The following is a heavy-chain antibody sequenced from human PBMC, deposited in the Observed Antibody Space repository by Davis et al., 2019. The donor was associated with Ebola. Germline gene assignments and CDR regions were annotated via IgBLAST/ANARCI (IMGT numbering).Heavy chain of an antibody. V-gene: IGHV1-69*04. CDR2: IIPILGIA. CDR3: TSTTNLIDY. D-gene: IGHD1-26*01. J-gene: IGHJ4*02. CDR1: GYTFTSYG. Sequence: SVKVSCKASGYTFTSYGISWVRQAPGQGLEWMGRIIPILGIANYAQKFQGRVTITADKSTSTAYMELSSLRSEDTAVYYCTSTTNLIDYWGQGTLVTVSS.